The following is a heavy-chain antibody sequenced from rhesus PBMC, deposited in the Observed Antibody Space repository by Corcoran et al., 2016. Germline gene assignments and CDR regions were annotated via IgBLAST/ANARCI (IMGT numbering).Heavy chain of an antibody. J-gene: IGHJ4*01. Sequence: QVQLQESGPGLVKPSETLSLTCTVSGGSISDSYYWNWIRQPPGKGREWMGRIYGSGGSTNDNPSLKTRVTISKDTSKNQFSLKLTSVTAADTAVYYCASTKGGSGVVFDYWGQGVLVTVSS. V-gene: IGHV4-92*01. CDR3: ASTKGGSGVVFDY. CDR2: IYGSGGST. D-gene: IGHD6-25*01. CDR1: GGSISDSYY.